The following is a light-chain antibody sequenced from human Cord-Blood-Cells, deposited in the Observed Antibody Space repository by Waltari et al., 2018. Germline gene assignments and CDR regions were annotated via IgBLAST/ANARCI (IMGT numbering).Light chain of an antibody. V-gene: IGLV3-19*01. CDR1: STRSQY. J-gene: IGLJ1*01. CDR3: NSRDSSGNHLV. CDR2: GKN. Sequence: SSELTQDPAVSVALGQTVRINFQGDSTRSQYASWYQQKPGQAPVLVIYGKNNRPSGIPDRFSGSSSGNTASLTITGAQAEDEADYYCNSRDSSGNHLVFGTGTKVTVL.